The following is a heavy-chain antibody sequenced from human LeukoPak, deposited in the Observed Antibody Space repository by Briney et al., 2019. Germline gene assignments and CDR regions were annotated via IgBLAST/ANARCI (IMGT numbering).Heavy chain of an antibody. CDR1: GDSVSSNSAA. Sequence: SQTLSLTCAISGDSVSSNSAAWNWIRQSPSRGLEWLGRTYYRSKWYNDYAVSVKSRITFNPDTSKNQFSLKLSSVTAADTAVYYCARAHFFYGSGLFDPWGQGTLVTVSS. CDR2: TYYRSKWYN. CDR3: ARAHFFYGSGLFDP. J-gene: IGHJ5*02. D-gene: IGHD3-10*01. V-gene: IGHV6-1*01.